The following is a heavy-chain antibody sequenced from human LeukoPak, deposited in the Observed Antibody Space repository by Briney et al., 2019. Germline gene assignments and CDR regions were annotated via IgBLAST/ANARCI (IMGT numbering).Heavy chain of an antibody. V-gene: IGHV1-2*02. Sequence: ASVRLSCEASGYTFTGYYIHWVRQAPGQGLEWMAWINPNGGGTNYAQNFQGRVTMTRDTSISTAYMELSRLRSDDTAIYYCARENNSGWYRKAAFDYWGQGPLVTVSS. CDR3: ARENNSGWYRKAAFDY. CDR1: GYTFTGYY. D-gene: IGHD6-19*01. CDR2: INPNGGGT. J-gene: IGHJ4*02.